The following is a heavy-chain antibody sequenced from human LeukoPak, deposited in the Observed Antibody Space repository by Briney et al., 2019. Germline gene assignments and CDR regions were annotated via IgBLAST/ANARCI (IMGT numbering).Heavy chain of an antibody. CDR3: ARDRGERDSTWSLPAHGFDI. CDR2: IFPIFRTA. D-gene: IGHD6-13*01. J-gene: IGHJ3*02. V-gene: IGHV1-69*05. Sequence: VKVSCKAPGGTFISYAINWVLQAPGQGLAWMGRIFPIFRTANYAQKFQGRVTVTTDESTSTAYMELSSLRPEDTAMYYCARDRGERDSTWSLPAHGFDIWGQGTMVTVSS. CDR1: GGTFISYA.